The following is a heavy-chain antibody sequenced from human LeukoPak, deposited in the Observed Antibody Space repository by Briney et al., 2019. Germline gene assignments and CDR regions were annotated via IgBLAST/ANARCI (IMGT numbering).Heavy chain of an antibody. CDR2: ISYDGSNK. CDR1: GFTFSSYA. V-gene: IGHV3-30*04. CDR3: AKDSGYYGMDV. J-gene: IGHJ6*02. Sequence: GGSLRLSCAASGFTFSSYAMHWVRQAPGKGLEWVAVISYDGSNKYYADSVKGRFTISRDNSKNTLYLQMNSLRAEDTAVYYCAKDSGYYGMDVWGQGTTVTVSS.